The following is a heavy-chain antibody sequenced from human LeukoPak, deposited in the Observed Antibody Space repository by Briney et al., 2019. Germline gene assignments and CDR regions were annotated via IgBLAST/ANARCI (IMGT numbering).Heavy chain of an antibody. V-gene: IGHV3-48*03. D-gene: IGHD3-22*01. Sequence: GGSLRLSCAASGFTFSSYEMNWVRQAPGKGLEWVSYISSSGTTIYYAASVKGRLTISRDNAKNSLYLQMNSLRAEDTAVYYCAREPMYYYDSSGPRYFDLWGRGTLVTVSS. CDR1: GFTFSSYE. CDR2: ISSSGTTI. J-gene: IGHJ2*01. CDR3: AREPMYYYDSSGPRYFDL.